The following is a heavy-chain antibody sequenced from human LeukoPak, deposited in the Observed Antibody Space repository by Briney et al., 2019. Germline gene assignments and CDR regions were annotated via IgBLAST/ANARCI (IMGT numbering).Heavy chain of an antibody. Sequence: GRSLRLSCAASGFTFSSYAMHWVRQAPGKGLEWVAVISYDGSNKYYADSVKGRFTISRDNSKNTLYLQMNSLRAEGTAVYYCARDRGWRLFDYWGQGTLVTVSS. D-gene: IGHD6-19*01. CDR2: ISYDGSNK. CDR1: GFTFSSYA. J-gene: IGHJ4*02. V-gene: IGHV3-30-3*01. CDR3: ARDRGWRLFDY.